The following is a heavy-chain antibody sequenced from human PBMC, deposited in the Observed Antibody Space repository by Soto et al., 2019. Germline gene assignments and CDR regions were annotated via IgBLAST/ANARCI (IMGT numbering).Heavy chain of an antibody. CDR1: GFTFSDYY. CDR3: ARVVHYHGSGSYFGPYFDY. CDR2: ISSSSSYT. J-gene: IGHJ4*02. Sequence: PGGSLRLSCAASGFTFSDYYMSWIRQAPGKGLEWVSYISSSSSYTNYADSVKGRFTISRDNAKNSLYLQMNSLRAEDTAVFYCARVVHYHGSGSYFGPYFDYWGQGTLVTVSS. D-gene: IGHD3-10*01. V-gene: IGHV3-11*05.